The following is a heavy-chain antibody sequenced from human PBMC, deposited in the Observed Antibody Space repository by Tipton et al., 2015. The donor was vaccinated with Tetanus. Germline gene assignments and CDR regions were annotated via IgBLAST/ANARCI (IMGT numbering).Heavy chain of an antibody. Sequence: QLVQSGAEVKKPGASVKVSCKASGYTFTSYGISWVRQAPGQGLEWMGWISAYNGNTNYAQKLQGRVTMTTDTSTSTAYMELRSLRSDDTAVYYCARPGLIWVRGYSSGWYPFDYWGQGTLVTVSS. CDR1: GYTFTSYG. CDR3: ARPGLIWVRGYSSGWYPFDY. J-gene: IGHJ4*02. V-gene: IGHV1-18*01. CDR2: ISAYNGNT. D-gene: IGHD6-19*01.